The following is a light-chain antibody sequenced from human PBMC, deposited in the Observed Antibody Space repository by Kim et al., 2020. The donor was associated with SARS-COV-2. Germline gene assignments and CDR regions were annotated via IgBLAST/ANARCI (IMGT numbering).Light chain of an antibody. CDR1: HDISNY. J-gene: IGKJ3*01. CDR2: GAS. CDR3: QQYDDLPFT. Sequence: ASVGDRDSIPCRASHDISNYLNWYQHKPAKAPKLLISGASNLEAGVPSRFGGSGSGRDFTFTISSLQPDDIATYYCQQYDDLPFTFGPGTKVDIK. V-gene: IGKV1-33*01.